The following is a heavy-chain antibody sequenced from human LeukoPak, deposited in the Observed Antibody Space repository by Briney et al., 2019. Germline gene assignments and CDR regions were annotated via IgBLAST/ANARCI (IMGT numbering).Heavy chain of an antibody. Sequence: GGSLRLSCAASGLTFNTYSMNWVRQAPGKGLEWVSSISSSSDYIYYADSMKGRFTISRDNSKNTLYLQMNSLRAEDTAVYYCARGGWDYFDYWGQGTLVTVSS. CDR2: ISSSSDYI. CDR1: GLTFNTYS. CDR3: ARGGWDYFDY. V-gene: IGHV3-21*04. D-gene: IGHD6-19*01. J-gene: IGHJ4*02.